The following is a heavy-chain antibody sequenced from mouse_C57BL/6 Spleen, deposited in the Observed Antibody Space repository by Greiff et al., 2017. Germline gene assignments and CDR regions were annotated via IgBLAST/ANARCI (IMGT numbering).Heavy chain of an antibody. CDR3: AMTGVQPSLLNY. J-gene: IGHJ2*01. Sequence: QVQLQQSGTELVKPGASVKLSCKASGYTFTSSWMHWVKQRPGQGLEWIGNINPSNGGTKYNEKFQSKATLTVDRSSGTAYMQLSSLTSEDSAVYSYAMTGVQPSLLNYGGQGTTLPVSS. CDR1: GYTFTSSW. CDR2: INPSNGGT. V-gene: IGHV1-53*01. D-gene: IGHD3-2*02.